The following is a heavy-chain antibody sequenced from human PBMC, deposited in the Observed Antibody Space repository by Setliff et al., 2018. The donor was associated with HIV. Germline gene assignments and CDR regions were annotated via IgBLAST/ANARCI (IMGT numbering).Heavy chain of an antibody. V-gene: IGHV3-13*01. CDR2: MGLLGDT. J-gene: IGHJ4*02. CDR3: ARGRVDTTMVPPPY. D-gene: IGHD5-18*01. Sequence: PGGSLRLSCAASGFIFGTYDMHWVRQVAGKGLEWVSAMGLLGDTYYADSVKGRFTISREDAKNSLYLQMNSLRAEDTAVYYCARGRVDTTMVPPPYWGQGTLVTVSS. CDR1: GFIFGTYD.